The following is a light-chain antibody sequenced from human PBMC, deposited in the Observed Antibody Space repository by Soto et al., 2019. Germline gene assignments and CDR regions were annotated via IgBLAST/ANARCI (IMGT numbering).Light chain of an antibody. CDR3: HQYYSAPWT. CDR2: WAS. J-gene: IGKJ1*01. V-gene: IGKV4-1*01. CDR1: QSVFYSSNDKNF. Sequence: DIVLTQSPDSLAVSLGERATINCKSSQSVFYSSNDKNFLTWYQQKPGQPPKLLIYWASTRESGVPDRFSGSGSGTDFTLTISSWQAEDVAVYYCHQYYSAPWTFGQGTKVEIK.